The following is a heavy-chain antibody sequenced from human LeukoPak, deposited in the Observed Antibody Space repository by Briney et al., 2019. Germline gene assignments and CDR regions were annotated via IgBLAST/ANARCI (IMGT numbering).Heavy chain of an antibody. D-gene: IGHD3-10*01. J-gene: IGHJ4*02. CDR2: ISGSGSYI. CDR1: GFTFSDYS. V-gene: IGHV3-21*06. Sequence: GGSLRLSCAASGFTFSDYSMNWVRQTPRKGLEWVSCISGSGSYIYYADSVKGRFTISRDNAKNSLHLQVNSLRAEDTAVYYCVRERFHGSGAPKFDFWGQGTLVTVSS. CDR3: VRERFHGSGAPKFDF.